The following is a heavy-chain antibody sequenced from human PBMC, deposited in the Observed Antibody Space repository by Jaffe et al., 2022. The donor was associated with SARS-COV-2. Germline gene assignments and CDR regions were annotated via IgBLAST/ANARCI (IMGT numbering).Heavy chain of an antibody. CDR1: GFTFSSYG. J-gene: IGHJ6*02. V-gene: IGHV3-30*18. D-gene: IGHD4-17*01. Sequence: QVQLVESGGGVVQPGRSLRLSCAASGFTFSSYGMHWVRQAPGKGLEWVAVISYDGSNKYYADSVKGRFTISRDNSKNTLYLQMNSLRAEDTAVYYCAKEHGATVTTDYYYGMDVWGQGTTVTVSS. CDR3: AKEHGATVTTDYYYGMDV. CDR2: ISYDGSNK.